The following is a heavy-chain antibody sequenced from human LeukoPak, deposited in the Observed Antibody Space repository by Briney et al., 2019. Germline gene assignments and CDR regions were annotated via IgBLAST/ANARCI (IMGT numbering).Heavy chain of an antibody. CDR2: IHYSGRA. D-gene: IGHD3-16*01. V-gene: IGHV4-59*01. Sequence: SETLSLTSTVSGDSISGSFWTWVRQPPGQGLEWIGQIHYSGRADYNPSLKRRITISVDTSKNQMSLTLTSVTAADTAIYYCVKFGVDYDMGVWGQGTTVTVSS. J-gene: IGHJ6*02. CDR1: GDSISGSF. CDR3: VKFGVDYDMGV.